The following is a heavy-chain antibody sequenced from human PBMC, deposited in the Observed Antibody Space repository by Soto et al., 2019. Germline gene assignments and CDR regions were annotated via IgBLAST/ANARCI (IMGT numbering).Heavy chain of an antibody. CDR3: ARDSDPLGELPATCFN. Sequence: GGSLRLSCAASGFTFSSYSMNWVRQAPGKGLEWVSSISSSSSYIYYADSVKGRFTISRDNAKNSLYLQMNSLRAEDTAVYYCARDSDPLGELPATCFNWGQGTLVTVSS. V-gene: IGHV3-21*01. D-gene: IGHD3-16*01. CDR1: GFTFSSYS. J-gene: IGHJ4*02. CDR2: ISSSSSYI.